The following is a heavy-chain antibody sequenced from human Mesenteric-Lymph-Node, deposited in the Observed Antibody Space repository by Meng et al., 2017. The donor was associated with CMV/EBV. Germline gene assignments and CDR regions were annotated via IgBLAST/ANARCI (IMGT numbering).Heavy chain of an antibody. D-gene: IGHD3-9*01. CDR1: GFIFRNYT. J-gene: IGHJ4*02. CDR2: TSYDGINK. Sequence: GESLKISCAASGFIFRNYTMHWVRRAPGKGLEWVAVTSYDGINKFYADSVTGRFTISRDTSRNTLYLQMNSLRVEDTAVYYCARDWLSAYDYWGQGTLVTVSS. V-gene: IGHV3-30-3*01. CDR3: ARDWLSAYDY.